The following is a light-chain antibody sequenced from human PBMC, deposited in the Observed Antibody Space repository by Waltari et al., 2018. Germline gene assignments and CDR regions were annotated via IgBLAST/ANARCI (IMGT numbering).Light chain of an antibody. CDR3: SSHTRTNTLEMI. CDR2: DVD. CDR1: SSDY. J-gene: IGLJ2*01. V-gene: IGLV2-14*03. Sequence: QSALTQPASMSGSPGQSITVSCTGTSSDYVSWYQHLPGKAPQVIIYDVDKRPSGVSIRFSGSKSGNTASLTISGLQAEDEADYFCSSHTRTNTLEMIFGGGTKVTVL.